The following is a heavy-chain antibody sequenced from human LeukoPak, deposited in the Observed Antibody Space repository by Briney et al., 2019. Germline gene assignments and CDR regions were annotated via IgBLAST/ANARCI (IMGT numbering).Heavy chain of an antibody. CDR3: ARGYSYGYI. Sequence: GGSLRLSCAASGFTFSSYWMNWVRQAPGKGLEWVANIKQGGSEKYYVDSVKGRFTISRDDAKNSLYLQMNSPRAEDTAVYYCARGYSYGYIWGQGTLVSVSS. V-gene: IGHV3-7*04. CDR1: GFTFSSYW. D-gene: IGHD5-18*01. CDR2: IKQGGSEK. J-gene: IGHJ4*02.